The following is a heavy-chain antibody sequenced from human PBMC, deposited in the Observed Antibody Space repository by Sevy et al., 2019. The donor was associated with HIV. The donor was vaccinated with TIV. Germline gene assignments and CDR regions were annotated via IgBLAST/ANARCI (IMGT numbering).Heavy chain of an antibody. CDR3: AIVGATTGYYYYMDV. D-gene: IGHD1-26*01. V-gene: IGHV1-69*06. CDR1: GGTFSSYA. Sequence: ASVKVSCKASGGTFSSYAISWVRQAPGQGLEWMGGIIPIFGTANYAQNFQGRVTITADKSTSTAYMELSSLRSEDTVVYYCAIVGATTGYYYYMDVWGKGTTVTVSS. J-gene: IGHJ6*03. CDR2: IIPIFGTA.